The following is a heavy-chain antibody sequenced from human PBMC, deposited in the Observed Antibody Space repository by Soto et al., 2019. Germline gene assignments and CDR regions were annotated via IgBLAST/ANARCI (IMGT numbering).Heavy chain of an antibody. CDR2: INNDGSGT. CDR1: GFTFSSYW. D-gene: IGHD3-10*01. Sequence: EMQLVESGGGLVQPGGSLRLSCAASGFTFSSYWIHWVRQAPGKGLVWVSRINNDGSGTIYADSVKGRFTISRDNAKNTLFLQMNSLRAEDTAVYYCIRGSFGHAMDVWGQGTTVTVSS. CDR3: IRGSFGHAMDV. V-gene: IGHV3-74*01. J-gene: IGHJ6*02.